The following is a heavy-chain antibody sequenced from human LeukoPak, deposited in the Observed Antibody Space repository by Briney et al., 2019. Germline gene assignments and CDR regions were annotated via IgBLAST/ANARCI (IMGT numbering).Heavy chain of an antibody. V-gene: IGHV3-64*01. Sequence: GGSLRLSCAASGFTFSSYAMHWVRQAPGKGLEYVSTIGRNGGSTFYANSVKGRFTISRDNSKNTLYLQMGSLRAEDMAVYYCARVGDCDAFDIWGQGTMVTVSS. CDR3: ARVGDCDAFDI. D-gene: IGHD2-21*01. J-gene: IGHJ3*02. CDR1: GFTFSSYA. CDR2: IGRNGGST.